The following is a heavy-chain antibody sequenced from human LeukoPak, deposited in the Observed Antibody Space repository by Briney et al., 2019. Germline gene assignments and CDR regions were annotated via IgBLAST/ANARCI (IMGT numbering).Heavy chain of an antibody. Sequence: GGSLRLSCAASGFTFSNAWMNWVRQAPGKGLEWVGRIKSKPDGGTTDYAAPVKGRFTISRDDSKNTLYLQMNSLRAEDTAVYYCARILPRQYRPPYYYYMDVWGKGTTVTVSS. J-gene: IGHJ6*03. CDR3: ARILPRQYRPPYYYYMDV. CDR2: IKSKPDGGTT. D-gene: IGHD4-11*01. V-gene: IGHV3-15*01. CDR1: GFTFSNAW.